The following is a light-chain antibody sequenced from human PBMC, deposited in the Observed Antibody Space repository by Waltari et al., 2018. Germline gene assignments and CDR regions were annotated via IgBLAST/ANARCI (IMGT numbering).Light chain of an antibody. J-gene: IGKJ1*01. Sequence: DIQMTQSPSTLSASVGDRVTITCRASQSSSSWLAWYQQKPGKAPKLLIYDASNRATGIPARFSGSGSGTDFTLTISSLEPEDFAVYYCQQRSNWPPWTFGQGTKVEIK. CDR1: QSSSSW. V-gene: IGKV1-5*01. CDR2: DAS. CDR3: QQRSNWPPWT.